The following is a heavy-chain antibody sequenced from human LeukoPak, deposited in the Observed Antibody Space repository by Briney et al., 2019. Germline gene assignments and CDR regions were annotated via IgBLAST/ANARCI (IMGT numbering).Heavy chain of an antibody. CDR1: GGSISSGDYY. Sequence: SQTLSLACTVSGGSISSGDYYWSWIRQPPGKGLEWIGYIYYSGSTYYNPSLKSRVTISVDTSKNQFSLKLSSVTAADTAVYYCARGHCSGGSCYLYYYYMDVWGKGTTVTVSS. CDR3: ARGHCSGGSCYLYYYYMDV. D-gene: IGHD2-15*01. J-gene: IGHJ6*03. CDR2: IYYSGST. V-gene: IGHV4-30-4*08.